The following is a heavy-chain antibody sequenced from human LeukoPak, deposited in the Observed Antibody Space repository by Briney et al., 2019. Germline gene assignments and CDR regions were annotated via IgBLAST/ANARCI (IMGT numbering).Heavy chain of an antibody. V-gene: IGHV4-59*02. J-gene: IGHJ3*02. CDR3: ARAYSPTRYFIDSGGYTRPSSAFDI. CDR2: IYHTGST. Sequence: SDTLSLTCTVSGDYVTSHYWSWIRQPPGKGLEWIGFIYHTGSTNYNPSLKSRVPISLDTSKNQFSLNLNSMTAADTAIYYCARAYSPTRYFIDSGGYTRPSSAFDIWGLGTVVTVSS. CDR1: GDYVTSHY. D-gene: IGHD3-22*01.